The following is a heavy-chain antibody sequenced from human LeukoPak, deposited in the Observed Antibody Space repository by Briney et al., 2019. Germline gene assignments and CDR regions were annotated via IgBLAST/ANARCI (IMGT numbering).Heavy chain of an antibody. Sequence: SETLSLTCAVYGGSFSGYYWSWIRQPPGKGLEWIGEINHSGSTNYNPSLRSRVTISVDTSKNQFSLKLSSVTAADTAVYYCARGYSSSWFDPWGQGTLVTVSS. V-gene: IGHV4-34*01. D-gene: IGHD6-13*01. CDR1: GGSFSGYY. CDR3: ARGYSSSWFDP. CDR2: INHSGST. J-gene: IGHJ5*02.